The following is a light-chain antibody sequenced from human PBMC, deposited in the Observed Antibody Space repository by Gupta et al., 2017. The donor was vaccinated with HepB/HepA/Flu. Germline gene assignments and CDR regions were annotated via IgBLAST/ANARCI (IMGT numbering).Light chain of an antibody. V-gene: IGKV3-15*01. CDR2: GAS. CDR3: QQSNDWLT. J-gene: IGKJ4*01. CDR1: QRTSSN. Sequence: SPDTLSVSPGERATLSCRASQRTSSNLACYQKKPGQAPRLLMYGASTRATGIPARFSGCGSGTEFTLTISSLQSEDFAVYYCQQSNDWLTFGAGTKVEI.